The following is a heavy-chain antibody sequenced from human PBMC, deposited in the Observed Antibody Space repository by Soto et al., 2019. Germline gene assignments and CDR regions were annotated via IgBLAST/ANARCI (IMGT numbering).Heavy chain of an antibody. D-gene: IGHD2-2*01. CDR3: AREDIVVVPAAYYYYYYGMDV. V-gene: IGHV1-18*01. J-gene: IGHJ6*02. CDR2: ISAYNGNT. CDR1: GYTFTSYG. Sequence: SVKVSCKASGYTFTSYGISWVRQAPGQGLEWMGWISAYNGNTNYAQKLQGRVTMTTDTSTSTAYMELRSLRSDDTAVYYCAREDIVVVPAAYYYYYYGMDVWGQGTTVTVSS.